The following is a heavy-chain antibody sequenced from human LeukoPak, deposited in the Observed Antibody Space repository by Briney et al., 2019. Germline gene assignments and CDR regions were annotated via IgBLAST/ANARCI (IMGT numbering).Heavy chain of an antibody. Sequence: PGRSLRLSCAASGFTFSSYAMHWVRQAPGKGLEWVAVISYDGSNKYYADSVKGRFTISRDNSKNTLYLQMNSLRAEDTAVYYCARESGHSFDYWGQGTLVTVSS. CDR1: GFTFSSYA. CDR2: ISYDGSNK. CDR3: ARESGHSFDY. J-gene: IGHJ4*02. V-gene: IGHV3-30*04.